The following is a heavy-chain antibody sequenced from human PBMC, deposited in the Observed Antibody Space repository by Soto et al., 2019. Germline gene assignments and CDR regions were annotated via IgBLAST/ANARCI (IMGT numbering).Heavy chain of an antibody. CDR2: IYYSGST. J-gene: IGHJ4*02. CDR1: GGSISSGGYY. V-gene: IGHV4-31*03. D-gene: IGHD3-22*01. CDR3: ARESLDYYDSLSPNLRTYYFDY. Sequence: SETTDLTCTVSGGSISSGGYYWSWIHQHPGKGLEWIGYIYYSGSTYYNPSLKSRVTISVDTSKNQFSLKLSSVTAADTAVYYCARESLDYYDSLSPNLRTYYFDYWGQGTLVTV.